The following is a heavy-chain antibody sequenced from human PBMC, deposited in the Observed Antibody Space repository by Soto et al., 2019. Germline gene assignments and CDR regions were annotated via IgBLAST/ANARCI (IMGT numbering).Heavy chain of an antibody. CDR2: IHHSGST. V-gene: IGHV4-38-2*01. Sequence: SETLSLTCAVSGYSISSGYYWGWIRQPPGKGLEWIGSIHHSGSTYYKPSLKSRVTISLDTSRNQFSMRLSSVTAADTAVYYCARGGDTMVRGVIIYYYYGMDVWGQGTTVTVSS. D-gene: IGHD3-10*01. CDR1: GYSISSGYY. CDR3: ARGGDTMVRGVIIYYYYGMDV. J-gene: IGHJ6*02.